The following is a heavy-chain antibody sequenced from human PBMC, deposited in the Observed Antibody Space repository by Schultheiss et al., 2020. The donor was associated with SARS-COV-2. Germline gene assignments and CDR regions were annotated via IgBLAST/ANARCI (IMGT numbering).Heavy chain of an antibody. V-gene: IGHV1-18*01. CDR3: ARSPSPYCSSTSCYYMDV. D-gene: IGHD2-2*01. CDR1: GYTFTSYG. CDR2: ISAYNGNT. J-gene: IGHJ6*03. Sequence: ASVKVSCKASGYTFTSYGISWVRQAPGQGLEWMGWISAYNGNTNYAQKFQGRVTMTRDTSISTAYMELSRLRSDDTAVYYCARSPSPYCSSTSCYYMDVWGKGTTVTVSS.